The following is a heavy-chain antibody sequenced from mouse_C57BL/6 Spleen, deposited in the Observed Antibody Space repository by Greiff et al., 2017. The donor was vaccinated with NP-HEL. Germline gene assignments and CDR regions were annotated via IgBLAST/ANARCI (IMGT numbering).Heavy chain of an antibody. Sequence: DVMLVESGGGLVKPGGSLKLSCAASGFTFSSYAMSWVRQTPEKRLEWVATISDGGSSNYYPDNVKGRFTISRDNAKNNLYLQMSHLKSEDTAMYYCARDPLDGMDYWGQGTSVTVSS. J-gene: IGHJ4*01. D-gene: IGHD6-1*01. V-gene: IGHV5-4*01. CDR3: ARDPLDGMDY. CDR2: ISDGGSSN. CDR1: GFTFSSYA.